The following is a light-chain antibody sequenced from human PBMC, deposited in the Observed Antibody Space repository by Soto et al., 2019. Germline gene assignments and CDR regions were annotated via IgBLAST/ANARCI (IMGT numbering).Light chain of an antibody. J-gene: IGLJ1*01. V-gene: IGLV2-14*01. Sequence: QSALTQPASVSGSPGQSITISCTGTSSDVGVYNYVSWYQQHPGKVPKLMIYEVSNRPSGVVNRFSGSKSGNTASLTISGLQAEDEADYYCSSFTSSSTQVFGTGTKLTVL. CDR2: EVS. CDR3: SSFTSSSTQV. CDR1: SSDVGVYNY.